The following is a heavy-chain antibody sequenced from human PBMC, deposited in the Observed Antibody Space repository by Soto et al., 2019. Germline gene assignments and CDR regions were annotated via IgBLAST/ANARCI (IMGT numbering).Heavy chain of an antibody. CDR3: ARDKDQYDFWGGTLDS. CDR2: ISYDGGNK. CDR1: NFVFSVYS. J-gene: IGHJ4*02. V-gene: IGHV3-30-3*01. Sequence: QLVESGGGVVQPERSLKPSCTASNFVFSVYSLHWVRQAPGKGLEWVALISYDGGNKYYADSVKGRFTISRDNSKNTLYLQMNSLRREDTAVYYCARDKDQYDFWGGTLDSWGQGTLVTVSS. D-gene: IGHD3-3*01.